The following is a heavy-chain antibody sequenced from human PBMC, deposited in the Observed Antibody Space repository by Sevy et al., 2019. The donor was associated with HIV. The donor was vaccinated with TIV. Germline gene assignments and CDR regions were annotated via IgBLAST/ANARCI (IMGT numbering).Heavy chain of an antibody. CDR2: INPNSGGT. Sequence: SVKVSCKASGYTFTGYYMHWVRQAPGQGLEWMGRINPNSGGTNYAQKFQGRVTMTRDTSISTAYMELSRLRSDDTAVYYCARAVVGGATPGPDYWGQGTLVTVSS. CDR3: ARAVVGGATPGPDY. J-gene: IGHJ4*02. V-gene: IGHV1-2*06. CDR1: GYTFTGYY. D-gene: IGHD1-26*01.